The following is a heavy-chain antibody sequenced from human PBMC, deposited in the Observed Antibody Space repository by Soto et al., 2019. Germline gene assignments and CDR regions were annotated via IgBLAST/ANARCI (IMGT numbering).Heavy chain of an antibody. CDR2: INHSGST. CDR3: ARGGLRGRQQLVRRVCCYGMDV. CDR1: GGSFSGYY. D-gene: IGHD6-13*01. Sequence: ETLCHTYAVDGGSFSGYYWSWIRQPPGKGLEWIGEINHSGSTNYNPSLKSRVTISVDTSKNQFSLKLSSVTAADTAVYYCARGGLRGRQQLVRRVCCYGMDVWGQGTTVTVSS. J-gene: IGHJ6*02. V-gene: IGHV4-34*01.